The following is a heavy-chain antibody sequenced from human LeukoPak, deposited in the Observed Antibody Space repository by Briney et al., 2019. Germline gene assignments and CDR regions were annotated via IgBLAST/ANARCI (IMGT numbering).Heavy chain of an antibody. CDR1: GFTLSNYA. J-gene: IGHJ4*02. CDR3: AKECGYGDYYFDY. CDR2: ISYDGSNK. V-gene: IGHV3-30*18. D-gene: IGHD4-17*01. Sequence: GRSLRLSCAASGFTLSNYAMHWVRQAPGKGLEWVAVISYDGSNKYYADSVKGRFTISRDNSKNTLYLQMNSLRAEDTAVYYRAKECGYGDYYFDYWGQGTLVTVSS.